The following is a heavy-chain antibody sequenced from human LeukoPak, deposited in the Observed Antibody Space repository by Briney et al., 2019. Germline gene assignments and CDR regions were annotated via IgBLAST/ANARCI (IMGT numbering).Heavy chain of an antibody. V-gene: IGHV3-23*01. D-gene: IGHD2-2*01. CDR2: ISGSGGST. J-gene: IGHJ4*02. CDR3: AKYKGLPATAYGKTPSDY. CDR1: GFTFRSYW. Sequence: PGGSLRLSCAASGFTFRSYWMHWVRQAPGKGLEWVSAISGSGGSTYYADSVKGRFTISRDNSKNTLYLQMNSLRAEDTAVYYCAKYKGLPATAYGKTPSDYWGQGTLVTVSS.